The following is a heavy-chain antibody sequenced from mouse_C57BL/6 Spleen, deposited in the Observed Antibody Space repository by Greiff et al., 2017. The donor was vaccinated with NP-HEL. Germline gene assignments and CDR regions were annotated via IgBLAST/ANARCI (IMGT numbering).Heavy chain of an antibody. D-gene: IGHD2-4*01. Sequence: QVHVKQSGAELVKPGASVKLSCKASGYTFTEYTIHWVKQRSGQGLEWIGWFYPGSGSIKYNEKFKDKATLTADKSSSTVYMELSRLTSEDSAVYFCARHEDGEDDYFLFAYWGQGTLVTVSA. J-gene: IGHJ3*01. CDR2: FYPGSGSI. CDR1: GYTFTEYT. V-gene: IGHV1-62-2*01. CDR3: ARHEDGEDDYFLFAY.